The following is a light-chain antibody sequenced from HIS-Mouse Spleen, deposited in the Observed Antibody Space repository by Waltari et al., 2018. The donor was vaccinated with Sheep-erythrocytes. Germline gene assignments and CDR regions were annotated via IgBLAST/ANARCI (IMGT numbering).Light chain of an antibody. J-gene: IGLJ1*01. CDR1: SSDVGGYNY. CDR3: CSYAGSYNHV. V-gene: IGLV2-11*01. Sequence: QSALTQPRSVSGSPGQSVTISCPGTSSDVGGYNYVSWYQQHPGKAPKLMSYDVSNRPSGVPDRFSGSKSGNTASLTISGLQAEDEADYYCCSYAGSYNHVFATGTKVTVL. CDR2: DVS.